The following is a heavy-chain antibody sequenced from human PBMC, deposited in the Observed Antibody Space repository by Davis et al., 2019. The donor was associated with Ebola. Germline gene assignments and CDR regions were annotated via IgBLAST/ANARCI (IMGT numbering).Heavy chain of an antibody. J-gene: IGHJ6*02. CDR1: GGSISSYY. V-gene: IGHV4-59*08. Sequence: SETLSLTCTVSGGSISSYYWSWIRQPPGKGLEWIGYIYYSGSTNYNPSLKSRVTISVDTSKNQFSLKLSSVTAADTAVYYCARLKQRSGSPIDYGLDVWGQGTTVTVSS. CDR3: ARLKQRSGSPIDYGLDV. CDR2: IYYSGST. D-gene: IGHD3-10*01.